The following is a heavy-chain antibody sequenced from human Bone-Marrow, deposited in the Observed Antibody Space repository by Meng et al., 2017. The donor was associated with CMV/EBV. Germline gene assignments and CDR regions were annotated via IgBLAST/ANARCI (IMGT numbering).Heavy chain of an antibody. D-gene: IGHD3-10*01. CDR1: GFTFSSYE. Sequence: GGSLRLSCAASGFTFSSYEMNWVRQVPGKGLEWVSYISSSGSTIYYADSVKGRFTISRDNAKNSLYLQMNSLRAEDTAVYYCARETYYYGSGSYTNWGQGTLVTVSS. V-gene: IGHV3-48*03. CDR2: ISSSGSTI. J-gene: IGHJ4*02. CDR3: ARETYYYGSGSYTN.